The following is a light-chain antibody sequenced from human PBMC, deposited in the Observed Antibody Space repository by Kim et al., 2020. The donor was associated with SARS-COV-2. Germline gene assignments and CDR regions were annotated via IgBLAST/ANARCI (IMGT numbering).Light chain of an antibody. V-gene: IGKV3-20*01. Sequence: SPGERATLSCRARQSVSSSYLAWYQQKPGQAPRLLIYGASSRATGIPDRFSGSESGTDFTLTISRLEPEDFAVYYCQQYDMSPLTFGGGTKVDIK. CDR1: QSVSSSY. CDR3: QQYDMSPLT. CDR2: GAS. J-gene: IGKJ4*01.